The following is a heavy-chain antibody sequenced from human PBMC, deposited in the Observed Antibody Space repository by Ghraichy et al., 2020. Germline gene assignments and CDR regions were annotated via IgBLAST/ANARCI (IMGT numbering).Heavy chain of an antibody. D-gene: IGHD3-10*01. Sequence: SETLSLTCTVSGGSISSYYWSWIRQPAGKGLEWIGRIYTSGSTNYNPSLKSRVTMSVDTSKNQFSLKLSSVTAADTAVYYCARDATLWFGELYIWYFDLWGRGTLVTVSS. V-gene: IGHV4-4*07. CDR1: GGSISSYY. CDR3: ARDATLWFGELYIWYFDL. J-gene: IGHJ2*01. CDR2: IYTSGST.